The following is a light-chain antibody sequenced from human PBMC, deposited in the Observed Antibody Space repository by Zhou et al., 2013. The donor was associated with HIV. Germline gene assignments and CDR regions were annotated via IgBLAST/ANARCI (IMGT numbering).Light chain of an antibody. CDR1: QVIGSD. CDR2: GAS. Sequence: AIQMTQSPSSLSASVGDRVTITCRASQVIGSDLGWYQQKPGKAPKLLIYGASRLHSGVPSRFSGSGSGTDFTLTINSLQPEDFATYFCQQYYGHPPTFGVGTKVEIK. CDR3: QQYYGHPPT. J-gene: IGKJ4*01. V-gene: IGKV1-6*01.